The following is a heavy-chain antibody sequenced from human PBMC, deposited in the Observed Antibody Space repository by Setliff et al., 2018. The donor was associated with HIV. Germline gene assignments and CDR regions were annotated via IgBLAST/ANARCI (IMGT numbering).Heavy chain of an antibody. V-gene: IGHV1-69*05. J-gene: IGHJ3*01. CDR3: ARSPGDYLFDYGVSF. CDR2: IIPIFGAA. CDR1: GGTFSTYA. Sequence: SVKVSCKASGGTFSTYAISWVRQAPGQGLEWMGGIIPIFGAANYAQKFQGRVTITTDESTSTGYMELSSLRSEDTAVYYCARSPGDYLFDYGVSFWGQGTMVTVSS. D-gene: IGHD4-17*01.